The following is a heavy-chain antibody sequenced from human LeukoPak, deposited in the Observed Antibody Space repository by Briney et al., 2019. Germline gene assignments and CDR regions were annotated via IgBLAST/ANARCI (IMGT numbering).Heavy chain of an antibody. D-gene: IGHD3-10*01. CDR1: GGTFSSYV. CDR2: IIPMFGTA. Sequence: SVKVSCKASGGTFSSYVITWVRQAPGQGLEWMGGIIPMFGTAYYAQNFQGRVTVTADESTSTAYMELSSLRSEDTAVYYCARVFPPINGYDSGSYSFLGSLDPWGQGTLVTVSS. J-gene: IGHJ5*02. CDR3: ARVFPPINGYDSGSYSFLGSLDP. V-gene: IGHV1-69*13.